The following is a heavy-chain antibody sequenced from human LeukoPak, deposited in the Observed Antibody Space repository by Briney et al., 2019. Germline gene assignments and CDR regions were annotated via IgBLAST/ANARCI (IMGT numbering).Heavy chain of an antibody. CDR3: ARERDGYNLRGYYYYYMDV. Sequence: SETLSLTCTVSGGSISSYYWNWIRQPPGKGLEWIGYIYYSGSTNYNPSLKSRVTISVDTSKNQFSLRLSSMTAADTAVYYCARERDGYNLRGYYYYYMDVWGKGTTVTISS. CDR2: IYYSGST. J-gene: IGHJ6*03. CDR1: GGSISSYY. V-gene: IGHV4-59*01. D-gene: IGHD5-24*01.